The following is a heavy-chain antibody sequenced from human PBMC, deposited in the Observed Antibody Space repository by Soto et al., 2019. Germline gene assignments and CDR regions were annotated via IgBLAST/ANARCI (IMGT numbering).Heavy chain of an antibody. J-gene: IGHJ3*02. D-gene: IGHD6-6*01. CDR1: GGTFSSYA. CDR3: ARGIAARWVKDAFDI. CDR2: IIPIFGTA. V-gene: IGHV1-69*13. Sequence: SVKVSCKASGGTFSSYAISWVRQAPGQGLEWMGGIIPIFGTANYAQKFQGRVTITADESTSTAYMELSSLRSEDTAVYCCARGIAARWVKDAFDIWGQGTMVTVSS.